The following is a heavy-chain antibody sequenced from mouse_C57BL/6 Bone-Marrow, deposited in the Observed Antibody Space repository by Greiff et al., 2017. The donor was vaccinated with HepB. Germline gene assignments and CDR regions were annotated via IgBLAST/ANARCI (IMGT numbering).Heavy chain of an antibody. CDR2: IYPRSGNT. CDR1: GYTFTSYG. J-gene: IGHJ3*01. V-gene: IGHV1-81*01. CDR3: AGDGYYRAWFAY. D-gene: IGHD2-3*01. Sequence: QVQLQQSGAELARPGASVKLSCKASGYTFTSYGISWVKQRTGQGLEWIGEIYPRSGNTYYNEKFKGKATLTADKSSSTAYMELRSLTSEDSAVYFCAGDGYYRAWFAYWGQVTLVTVSA.